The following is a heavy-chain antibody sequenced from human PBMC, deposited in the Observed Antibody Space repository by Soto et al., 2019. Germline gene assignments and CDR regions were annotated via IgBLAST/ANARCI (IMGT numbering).Heavy chain of an antibody. CDR3: ARYIPGVRYYGMDA. CDR2: ISDSGTLT. J-gene: IGHJ6*02. D-gene: IGHD2-2*01. CDR1: GFTFSSYA. V-gene: IGHV3-23*01. Sequence: EVQLLESGGGLVQPGGSLRLSCAASGFTFSSYAMKWVRQAPGKGLEWVSLISDSGTLTYYADSVKGRFTISRDNSGNTLFLHMYSLRAEDTAVYYCARYIPGVRYYGMDAWGQGTTVTVSS.